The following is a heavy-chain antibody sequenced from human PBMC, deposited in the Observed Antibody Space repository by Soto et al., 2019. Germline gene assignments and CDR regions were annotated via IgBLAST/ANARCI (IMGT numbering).Heavy chain of an antibody. D-gene: IGHD3-10*01. Sequence: PGGSLRLSCAASGFTFSSYAMSWVRQAPGKGLEWVSAISGSGGSTYYADSVKGRFTISRDNSKNTLYLQMNSLRAEDTAVYYCAKAPLEWFGEYHFDYWGQGTLVTVSS. CDR1: GFTFSSYA. V-gene: IGHV3-23*01. J-gene: IGHJ4*02. CDR2: ISGSGGST. CDR3: AKAPLEWFGEYHFDY.